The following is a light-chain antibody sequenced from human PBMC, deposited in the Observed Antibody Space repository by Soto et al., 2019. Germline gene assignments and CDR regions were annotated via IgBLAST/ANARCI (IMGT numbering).Light chain of an antibody. V-gene: IGLV2-14*01. J-gene: IGLJ2*01. CDR2: DVS. CDR3: SSYTSSSTVV. Sequence: QSALTHPASVSGSPGQSITISCTGTSSDVGGYNYVSWYQQYPGKAPKLMIYDVSDRPSGVSNRFSGSKSGNTASLTISGLQAEDEADYYCSSYTSSSTVVFGGGTKLTVL. CDR1: SSDVGGYNY.